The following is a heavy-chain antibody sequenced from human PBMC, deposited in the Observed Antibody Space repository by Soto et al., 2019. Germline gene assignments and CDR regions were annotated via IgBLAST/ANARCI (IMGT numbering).Heavy chain of an antibody. CDR3: ARVSRTMMDAFDI. Sequence: GGSLRLSCAASGFSSYSMNWVRQAPGKGLEWVSYISSSSSTIYYADSVKGRFTISRDNAKNSLYLQMNSLRDEDTAVYYCARVSRTMMDAFDIWGQGTMGTVSS. CDR2: ISSSSSTI. CDR1: GFSSYS. J-gene: IGHJ3*02. D-gene: IGHD3-22*01. V-gene: IGHV3-48*02.